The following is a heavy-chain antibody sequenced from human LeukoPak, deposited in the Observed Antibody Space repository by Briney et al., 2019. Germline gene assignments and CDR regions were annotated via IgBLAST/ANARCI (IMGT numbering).Heavy chain of an antibody. J-gene: IGHJ6*02. Sequence: GGSLRLSCSASGFTFSTYAMHWVRQAPGKGLEYVSSISSDGGSTYYADSVKGRFTISRDNSKNTLYLQMDSLRAEDTAVYYCAKVGSSMSFYYYYGLDVWGQGTTVTVSS. CDR2: ISSDGGST. V-gene: IGHV3-64*04. CDR1: GFTFSTYA. D-gene: IGHD6-13*01. CDR3: AKVGSSMSFYYYYGLDV.